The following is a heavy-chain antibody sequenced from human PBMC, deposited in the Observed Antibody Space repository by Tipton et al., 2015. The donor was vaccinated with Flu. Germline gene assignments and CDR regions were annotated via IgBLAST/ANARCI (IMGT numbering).Heavy chain of an antibody. J-gene: IGHJ1*01. V-gene: IGHV3-72*01. D-gene: IGHD3-10*01. Sequence: SLRLSCAASGFTFSDYYMDWVRQAPGKGLEWVGRVRRKVNGSTTEYAASVKGRFTISRDDSKNSLYLQMNSLKTEDTAMYFCVRVGDGSGTSRCFEYWGQGTLVTVSS. CDR1: GFTFSDYY. CDR2: VRRKVNGSTT. CDR3: VRVGDGSGTSRCFEY.